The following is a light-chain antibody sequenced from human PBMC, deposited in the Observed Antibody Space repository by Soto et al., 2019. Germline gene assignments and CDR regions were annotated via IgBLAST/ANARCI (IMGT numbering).Light chain of an antibody. CDR3: CSYAGSDTLL. V-gene: IGLV2-23*01. CDR2: EGS. J-gene: IGLJ2*01. Sequence: QSALTQPASVSGSPGQSITISCTGTSSDVGSYNLVSWCQQHPGKAPKLMIYEGSKRPSGVSNRFSGSKSGNTASLTISGLQAEDEADYYCCSYAGSDTLLFGGGTKLTVL. CDR1: SSDVGSYNL.